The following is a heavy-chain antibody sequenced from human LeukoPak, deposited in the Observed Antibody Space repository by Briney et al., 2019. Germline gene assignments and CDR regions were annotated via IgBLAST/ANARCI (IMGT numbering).Heavy chain of an antibody. CDR2: IKQDGSTK. D-gene: IGHD1-26*01. CDR3: ARDTDGSLDY. Sequence: GGSLRLSCAASGFTFTNSWMAWVRQAPGKGLEWVANIKQDGSTKHYTDSLKGRFTISRDNPKNSLYLQMNSLRADDTAVYYCARDTDGSLDYWGQGILVTVAS. V-gene: IGHV3-7*01. CDR1: GFTFTNSW. J-gene: IGHJ4*02.